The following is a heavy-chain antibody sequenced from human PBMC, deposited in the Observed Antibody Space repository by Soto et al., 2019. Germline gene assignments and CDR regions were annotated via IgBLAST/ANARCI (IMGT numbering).Heavy chain of an antibody. Sequence: QVQLQESGPGLVKPPGTLSLTCAVSGGSISSSNWWSWVRQPPGKGLGWIGEIYHSGSTNYNPSLKSRVTISVDKSTNQFSLKLSSVTAADTAVYYCARGTAAGGNWGQGTLVTGSS. J-gene: IGHJ4*02. CDR2: IYHSGST. CDR3: ARGTAAGGN. D-gene: IGHD6-13*01. V-gene: IGHV4-4*03. CDR1: GGSISSSNW.